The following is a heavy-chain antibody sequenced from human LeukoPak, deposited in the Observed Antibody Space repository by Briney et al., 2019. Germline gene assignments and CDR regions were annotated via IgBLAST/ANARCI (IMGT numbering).Heavy chain of an antibody. CDR3: ARNRNRKYYYYYMDF. CDR2: IYHSGST. CDR1: GGSISSYY. V-gene: IGHV4-59*12. D-gene: IGHD1-14*01. J-gene: IGHJ6*03. Sequence: SETLSLTCTVSGGSISSYYWSWIRQPPGKGLEWIGSIYHSGSTNYNPSLKSRVTISVDTSKNQFSLKLSSVTAADTAVYYCARNRNRKYYYYYMDFWGKGTTVTISS.